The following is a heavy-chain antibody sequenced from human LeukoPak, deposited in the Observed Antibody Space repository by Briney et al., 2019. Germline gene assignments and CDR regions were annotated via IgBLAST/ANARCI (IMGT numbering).Heavy chain of an antibody. CDR3: ARHTLAVAGNTPQSDS. D-gene: IGHD6-19*01. V-gene: IGHV3-7*03. CDR1: GFTFSSNW. J-gene: IGHJ4*02. Sequence: GGSLRLSCAASGFTFSSNWMSWVPQAPGKGLEGLANIKQDGSEKYYVDSVKGRFTISRDNAKNSLYLQMNSPRAEDTAVYYCARHTLAVAGNTPQSDSWGQGNPVTASS. CDR2: IKQDGSEK.